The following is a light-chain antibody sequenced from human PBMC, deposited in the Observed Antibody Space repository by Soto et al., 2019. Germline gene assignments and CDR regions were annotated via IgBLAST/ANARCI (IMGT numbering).Light chain of an antibody. CDR1: SGHRTYI. V-gene: IGLV4-60*02. J-gene: IGLJ1*01. CDR2: LEGSGSY. Sequence: QLVLTQSSSASASLGSSVKLTCTLSSGHRTYIIAWHQQQPGKAPRFLMKLEGSGSYNKGSGVPDRFSGSSSGADRYLTISNLQFEDVADYYCETWDSNTYVFGTGTQLTVL. CDR3: ETWDSNTYV.